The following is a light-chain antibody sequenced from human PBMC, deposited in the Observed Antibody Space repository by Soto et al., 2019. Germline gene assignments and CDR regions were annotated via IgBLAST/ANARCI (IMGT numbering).Light chain of an antibody. CDR2: KAS. V-gene: IGKV1-5*03. Sequence: DIQMTQSPSTLSASVGDRVTITCRASQSISSWLAWYQQKQGKAPNLLIYKASSLQSGVPSRFSGSGSGTEFTLTISSLQPDDCGTYYCQQYNDKWTFGQGTKVQIK. J-gene: IGKJ1*01. CDR1: QSISSW. CDR3: QQYNDKWT.